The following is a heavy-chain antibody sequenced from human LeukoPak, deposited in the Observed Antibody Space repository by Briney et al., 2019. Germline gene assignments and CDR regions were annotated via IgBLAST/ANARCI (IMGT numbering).Heavy chain of an antibody. CDR3: ARSVTITMTPGTDDAFDI. J-gene: IGHJ3*02. V-gene: IGHV4-38-2*02. Sequence: PSETLSLTCTISGYSISSGDYWGWIRQPPGKGLEWNGSIYHSGSTYYNPSLKSRVTISVDTSKNQFSLKLSSVTAADTAVYYCARSVTITMTPGTDDAFDIWGQGTMVTVSS. CDR2: IYHSGST. CDR1: GYSISSGDY. D-gene: IGHD3-22*01.